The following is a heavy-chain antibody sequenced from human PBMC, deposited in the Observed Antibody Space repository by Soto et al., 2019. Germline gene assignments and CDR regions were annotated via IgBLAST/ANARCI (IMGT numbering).Heavy chain of an antibody. V-gene: IGHV4-34*01. Sequence: SETLSLTCAVYGGSFSGYYWSWIRQPPGKGLEWIGEINHSGSTNYNPSLKSRVIISVDRSKNQFSLKLSSVTAADTAVYYCARDSALVAAFDIWGQGTMVTVSS. J-gene: IGHJ3*02. CDR1: GGSFSGYY. D-gene: IGHD3-9*01. CDR2: INHSGST. CDR3: ARDSALVAAFDI.